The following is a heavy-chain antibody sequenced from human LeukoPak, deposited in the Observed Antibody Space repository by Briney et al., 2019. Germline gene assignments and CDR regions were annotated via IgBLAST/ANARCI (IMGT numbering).Heavy chain of an antibody. CDR2: IYSGGST. V-gene: IGHV3-53*01. J-gene: IGHJ4*02. CDR3: AILDSSGWYCFDF. Sequence: GGSLRLSCAASGFTVSSHYMTWVRQGPGKGLEWVSAIYSGGSTYYADSVKGRFTISRDNSKNTVYLQMNSLRAEDTAVYHCAILDSSGWYCFDFWGQGTLVTVSS. D-gene: IGHD6-19*01. CDR1: GFTVSSHY.